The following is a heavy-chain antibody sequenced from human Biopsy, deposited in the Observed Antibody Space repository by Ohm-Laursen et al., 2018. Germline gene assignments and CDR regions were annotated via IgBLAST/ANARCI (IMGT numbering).Heavy chain of an antibody. V-gene: IGHV1-69*04. D-gene: IGHD3-3*01. CDR1: GGPSSNYA. CDR3: AADADGYYTEFDY. CDR2: IVPILGHL. Sequence: SVKVSCKVSGGPSSNYAISWVRQAPGQGLEWVGRIVPILGHLNYAQRFQGRVSITADKSTTYVYMELSRLTSGDTAVYYCAADADGYYTEFDYWGPGTLVTVSS. J-gene: IGHJ4*02.